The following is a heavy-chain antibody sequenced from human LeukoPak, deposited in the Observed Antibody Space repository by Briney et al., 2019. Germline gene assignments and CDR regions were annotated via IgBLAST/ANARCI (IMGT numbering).Heavy chain of an antibody. D-gene: IGHD4-23*01. J-gene: IGHJ6*03. CDR1: GYTFTGYY. V-gene: IGHV1-2*02. CDR2: INPNSGGT. CDR3: ARDYFGGYYYYYMDV. Sequence: GASVKVSCKASGYTFTGYYMHWVRQAPGQGLEWMGWINPNSGGTNYAQKFQGRVTMTRDTSISTAYMELSRLRSDDTAVYYCARDYFGGYYYYYMDVWGKGTTVTVSS.